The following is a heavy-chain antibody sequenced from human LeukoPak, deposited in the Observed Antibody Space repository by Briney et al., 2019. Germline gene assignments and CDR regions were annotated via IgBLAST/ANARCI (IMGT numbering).Heavy chain of an antibody. CDR1: GITLSNYG. Sequence: GGSLRLSCAVSGITLSNYGMSWIRQAPGKGLEWVAGIAGSGGATNYADSVKGRFTISRDNRKNTLYLQMNSLRAEDTAVYFCAKRGVVIRVILVGFHKEAYYFDSWGQGALVTVSS. CDR2: IAGSGGAT. D-gene: IGHD3-22*01. V-gene: IGHV3-23*01. CDR3: AKRGVVIRVILVGFHKEAYYFDS. J-gene: IGHJ4*02.